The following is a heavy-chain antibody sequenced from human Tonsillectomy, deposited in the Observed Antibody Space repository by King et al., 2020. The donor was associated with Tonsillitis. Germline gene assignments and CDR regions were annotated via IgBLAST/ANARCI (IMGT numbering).Heavy chain of an antibody. D-gene: IGHD3-3*01. Sequence: VQLQQWGAGLLKPSETLSLTCAVYGGSLSGYSWTWIRQPPGKGLEWIGEISHSGHTNYRPSLKSRVTMSVDTSKNQLSLELNSVTAADTAIYYCARVFYNEFWRGSSYYFDPWGRGSLVTVSS. V-gene: IGHV4-34*01. CDR3: ARVFYNEFWRGSSYYFDP. J-gene: IGHJ4*02. CDR2: ISHSGHT. CDR1: GGSLSGYS.